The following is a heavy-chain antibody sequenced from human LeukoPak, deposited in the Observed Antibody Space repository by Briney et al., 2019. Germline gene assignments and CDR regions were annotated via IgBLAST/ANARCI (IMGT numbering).Heavy chain of an antibody. CDR1: GFTFSSYS. CDR2: ISSSSSYI. V-gene: IGHV3-21*04. CDR3: ANDLWFGESPFDP. Sequence: PGGSLRLSCAASGFTFSSYSMNWVRQAPGKGPEWVSSISSSSSYIYYADSVKGRFTISRDNAKNSLYLQMNSLRAEDTAVYYCANDLWFGESPFDPWGQGTLVTVSS. J-gene: IGHJ5*02. D-gene: IGHD3-10*01.